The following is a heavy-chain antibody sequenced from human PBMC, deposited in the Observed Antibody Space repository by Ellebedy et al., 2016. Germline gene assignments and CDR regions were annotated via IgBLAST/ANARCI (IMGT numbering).Heavy chain of an antibody. D-gene: IGHD4-17*01. CDR3: AKDLGQDYATYYFDN. J-gene: IGHJ4*02. Sequence: GGSLRLXXAASGFTFSSSSMNWVRQAPGKGLEWVSGINWNSGSIAYADSVKGRFTISRDNAENSLYLQMESLITEDTAFYYCAKDLGQDYATYYFDNWGQGALVTVSS. V-gene: IGHV3-9*01. CDR1: GFTFSSSS. CDR2: INWNSGSI.